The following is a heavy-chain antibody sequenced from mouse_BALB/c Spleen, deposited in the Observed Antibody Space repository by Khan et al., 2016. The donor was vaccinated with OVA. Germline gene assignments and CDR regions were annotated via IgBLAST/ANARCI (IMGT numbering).Heavy chain of an antibody. CDR2: INPSNGYT. CDR3: ERDETDNKNDGWFAY. D-gene: IGHD3-2*01. V-gene: IGHV1-4*01. J-gene: IGHJ3*01. Sequence: QVQLKESGAELARPGASVKMSCKASGYTFTSYTIHWIKQRPGQGLEWIGYINPSNGYTNYNQKFKDKATLTTDKSYTTAYLQLSSLTSDDSAVYNIERDETDNKNDGWFAYWGQGTLVTVSA. CDR1: GYTFTSYT.